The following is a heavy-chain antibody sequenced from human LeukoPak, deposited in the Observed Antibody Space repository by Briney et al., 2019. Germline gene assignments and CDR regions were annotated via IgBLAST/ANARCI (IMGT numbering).Heavy chain of an antibody. CDR1: GGTFSSYA. CDR2: IIPIFGTA. V-gene: IGHV1-69*01. Sequence: ASVKVSCKASGGTFSSYAISWVRQAPGRGLEWMGGIIPIFGTANYAQKFQGRVTITADESTSTAYMELSSLRSEDTAVYYCARGLRGYYDSSGYQRWGQGTLVTVSS. J-gene: IGHJ4*02. D-gene: IGHD3-22*01. CDR3: ARGLRGYYDSSGYQR.